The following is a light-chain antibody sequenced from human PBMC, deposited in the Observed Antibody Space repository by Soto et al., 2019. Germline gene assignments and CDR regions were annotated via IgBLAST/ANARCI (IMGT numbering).Light chain of an antibody. J-gene: IGKJ3*01. V-gene: IGKV1-39*01. CDR3: QQSYSTPFT. CDR1: QSMSRY. Sequence: DIQMTQSPYSLSASVGDRVTITCRASQSMSRYLNWYQQKPGKAPKLLIYAASSLQSGVPSRFSGSGSGTDFTLTISILQPEDFATYYCQQSYSTPFTFGPGTKVDIK. CDR2: AAS.